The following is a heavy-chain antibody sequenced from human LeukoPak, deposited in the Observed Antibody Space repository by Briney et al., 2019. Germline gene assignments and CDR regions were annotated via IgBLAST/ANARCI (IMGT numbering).Heavy chain of an antibody. CDR1: GYTFTGYY. V-gene: IGHV1-2*04. D-gene: IGHD3-10*01. Sequence: ASVKVSCKASGYTFTGYYMHWVRQAPGQGLEWMGWINPNSGGTNYAQKFQGWVTMTRDTSISTAYMELRSLRSDDTAVYYCARDITMVRGAAGYWGQGTLVTVSS. J-gene: IGHJ4*02. CDR3: ARDITMVRGAAGY. CDR2: INPNSGGT.